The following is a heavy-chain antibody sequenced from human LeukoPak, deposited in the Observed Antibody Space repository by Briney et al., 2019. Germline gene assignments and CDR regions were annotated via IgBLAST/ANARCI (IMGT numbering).Heavy chain of an antibody. Sequence: SETLSLTCTVSGGSISSSSYYWGWIRQPPGKGLEWIGSIYYSGSTYYNPSLKSRVTISVDTSKNQFSLKLSSVTAADTAVYYCSIVVVVAATDPGFFDYWGQGTLVTVSS. J-gene: IGHJ4*02. CDR1: GGSISSSSYY. V-gene: IGHV4-39*01. CDR3: SIVVVVAATDPGFFDY. D-gene: IGHD2-15*01. CDR2: IYYSGST.